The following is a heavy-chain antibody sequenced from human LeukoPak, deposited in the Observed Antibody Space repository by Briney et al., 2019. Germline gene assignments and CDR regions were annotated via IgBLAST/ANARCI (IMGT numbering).Heavy chain of an antibody. CDR3: ARDGSYRYCSSTSCYGYYYYGMDV. J-gene: IGHJ6*02. V-gene: IGHV4-34*01. Sequence: SETLSLTCTVSGGSISSYYWSWIRQPPGKGLEWIGEINHSGSTNYNPSLKSRVTISVDTSKNQFSLRLSSVTAADTAVYYCARDGSYRYCSSTSCYGYYYYGMDVWGQGTTVTVSS. CDR1: GGSISSYY. D-gene: IGHD2-2*01. CDR2: INHSGST.